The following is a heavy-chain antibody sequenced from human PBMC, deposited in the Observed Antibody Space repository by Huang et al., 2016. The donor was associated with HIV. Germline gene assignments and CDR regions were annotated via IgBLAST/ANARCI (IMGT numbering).Heavy chain of an antibody. CDR1: GYSFSGYW. Sequence: VQLVQSGAEVKKPGESLKISCKGSGYSFSGYWIAWVRQMPGKGLEWMGLLLPDDSDTTYSPSCEGQVTISADKSIGTAYLQWSSLKASDTAMYYCARRFSSSSGYFDYWGQGSLVTVSS. CDR2: LLPDDSDT. D-gene: IGHD6-6*01. V-gene: IGHV5-51*01. CDR3: ARRFSSSSGYFDY. J-gene: IGHJ4*02.